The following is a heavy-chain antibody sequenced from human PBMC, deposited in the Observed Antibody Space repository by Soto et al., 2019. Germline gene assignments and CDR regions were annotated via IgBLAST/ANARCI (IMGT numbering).Heavy chain of an antibody. V-gene: IGHV3-30*18. D-gene: IGHD6-13*01. CDR3: AKDVYSSSWYGGIYYYYYGMDV. CDR2: ISYHGSNK. Sequence: QVQLVESGGGVVQPGRSLRLSCAASGFTFSSYGMHWVRQAPGKGLEWVAVISYHGSNKYYADSVKGRFTISRDNSKNTLYLQMNSLRAEDTAVYYCAKDVYSSSWYGGIYYYYYGMDVWGQGTTVTVSS. CDR1: GFTFSSYG. J-gene: IGHJ6*02.